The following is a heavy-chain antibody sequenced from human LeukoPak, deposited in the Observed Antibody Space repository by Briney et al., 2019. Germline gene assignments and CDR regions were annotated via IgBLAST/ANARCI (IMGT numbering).Heavy chain of an antibody. J-gene: IGHJ4*02. D-gene: IGHD2-15*01. V-gene: IGHV4-34*01. CDR3: ASAAREYCSGGSCYYFDY. CDR1: GGSISSYY. Sequence: SETLSLTCTVSGGSISSYYWNWIRQPPGKGLEWIGEINHSGSTNYNPSLKSRVTISVDTSKNQFSLKLSSVTAADTAVYYCASAAREYCSGGSCYYFDYWGQGTLVTVSS. CDR2: INHSGST.